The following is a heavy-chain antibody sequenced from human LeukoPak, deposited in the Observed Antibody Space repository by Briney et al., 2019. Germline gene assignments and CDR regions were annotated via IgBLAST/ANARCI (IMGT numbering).Heavy chain of an antibody. CDR3: ARSGPLYGFDI. D-gene: IGHD1-1*01. CDR2: IKQDGSEK. CDR1: GFTFSNHW. V-gene: IGHV3-7*04. J-gene: IGHJ3*02. Sequence: GGSLRLSCVASGFTFSNHWMNSVRQAPGKGLEWVANIKQDGSEKYYVGSVKGRFTISRDNAKNSLFLQMNSLRGEDSAVYHWARSGPLYGFDIWGQGTMVTVSS.